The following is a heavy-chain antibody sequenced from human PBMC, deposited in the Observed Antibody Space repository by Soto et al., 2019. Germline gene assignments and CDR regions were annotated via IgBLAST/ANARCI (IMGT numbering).Heavy chain of an antibody. CDR1: GFSISSYY. J-gene: IGHJ6*02. CDR2: IYYSGST. D-gene: IGHD4-17*01. Sequence: SETLSLTCTVSGFSISSYYWSWIRQPPGKGLEWIGYIYYSGSTNYNPSLKSRVTISVDTSKNQFSLKLSSVTAADTAVYYCARDHTVSGYYYGMDVWGQGTTVTVSS. V-gene: IGHV4-59*01. CDR3: ARDHTVSGYYYGMDV.